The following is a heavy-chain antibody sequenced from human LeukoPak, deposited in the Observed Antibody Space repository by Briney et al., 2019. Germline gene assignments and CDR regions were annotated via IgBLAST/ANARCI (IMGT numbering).Heavy chain of an antibody. CDR1: GGSVSGYY. V-gene: IGHV4-59*08. Sequence: PSETLSLTCTVSGGSVSGYYWTWIRQPPGKGLEWIGYILYGGSTKYNPSLKSRITISVDTSKNRVSLRLRSVTAADTAMYYCARLHPSQSGFSDYWGQGTLVTVTS. D-gene: IGHD5-12*01. CDR3: ARLHPSQSGFSDY. CDR2: ILYGGST. J-gene: IGHJ4*02.